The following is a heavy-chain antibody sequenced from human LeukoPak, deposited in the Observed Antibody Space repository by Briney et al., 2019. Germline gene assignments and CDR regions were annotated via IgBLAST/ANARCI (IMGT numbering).Heavy chain of an antibody. CDR3: ARDRGGYYYDSSGSLPRFN. V-gene: IGHV1-69*13. J-gene: IGHJ4*02. CDR1: GGTFSSYA. CDR2: IIPIFGTS. D-gene: IGHD3-22*01. Sequence: GASVKVSCKASGGTFSSYAISWVRQAPGQGLEWMGGIIPIFGTSNYAQKFQGRVTITADESTSTAYMELSSLRSEDTAVYYCARDRGGYYYDSSGSLPRFNWGQGTLVTVSS.